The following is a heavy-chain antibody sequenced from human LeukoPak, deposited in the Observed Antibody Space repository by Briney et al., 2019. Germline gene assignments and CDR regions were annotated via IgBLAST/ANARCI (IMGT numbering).Heavy chain of an antibody. CDR3: ASVPSSWYPQGNDGHHDY. V-gene: IGHV1-8*01. D-gene: IGHD6-13*01. J-gene: IGHJ4*02. CDR2: MNPNSGNT. Sequence: ASVKVSCKASGYTFTSYYINWVRQATGQGLEWMGWMNPNSGNTGYAQKFQGRVTMTRNTSISTAYMELSSLRSEDTAVYYCASVPSSWYPQGNDGHHDYWGQGTLVTVSS. CDR1: GYTFTSYY.